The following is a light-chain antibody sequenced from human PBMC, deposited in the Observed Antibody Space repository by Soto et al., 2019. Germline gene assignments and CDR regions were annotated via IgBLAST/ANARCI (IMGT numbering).Light chain of an antibody. Sequence: EIVMTQSPATLSVSPGERATLSCRASQSVSSNLAWYQQKPGQAPRLLMYGASTRATGVPARFSGSGSGTEFTLTISSLQSEDFAVYYCQQYNNWPRMFGQGTKVDIK. V-gene: IGKV3-15*01. CDR3: QQYNNWPRM. CDR1: QSVSSN. CDR2: GAS. J-gene: IGKJ1*01.